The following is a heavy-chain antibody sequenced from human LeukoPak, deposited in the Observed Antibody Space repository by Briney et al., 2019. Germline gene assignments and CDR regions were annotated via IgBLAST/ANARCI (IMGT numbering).Heavy chain of an antibody. CDR3: ARDTLGAYDSNGYYHGY. D-gene: IGHD3-22*01. CDR1: GFTFSDYY. Sequence: KSGGSLRLSCAASGFTFSDYYMSWIRQAPGKGPEWVSYISSSSSYTNYADSVKGRFTISRDNAKNSLYLQMNSLRAEDTAVYYCARDTLGAYDSNGYYHGYWGQGTLVTVSS. V-gene: IGHV3-11*05. J-gene: IGHJ4*02. CDR2: ISSSSSYT.